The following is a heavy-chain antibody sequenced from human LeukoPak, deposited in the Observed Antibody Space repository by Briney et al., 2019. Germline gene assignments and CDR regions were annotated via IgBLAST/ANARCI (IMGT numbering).Heavy chain of an antibody. CDR1: GYSFTSYW. V-gene: IGHV5-51*01. J-gene: IGHJ5*02. D-gene: IGHD3-10*01. CDR3: ARQTYGSGSYDWFDP. Sequence: GESLQISCKGSGYSFTSYWSDSVRQMPGKRLEWMGIIYPGDSDTRYSPSFQGQVTISADKSISTAYLQWSSLKASDTAMYYCARQTYGSGSYDWFDPWGQGTLVTVSS. CDR2: IYPGDSDT.